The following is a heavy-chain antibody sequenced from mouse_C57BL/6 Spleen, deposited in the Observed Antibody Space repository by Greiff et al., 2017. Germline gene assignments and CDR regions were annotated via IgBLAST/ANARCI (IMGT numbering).Heavy chain of an antibody. CDR2: INPNYGTT. Sequence: EVQLQQSGPELVKPGASVTISCKASGYSFTDYNMNWVKPSNGKSLEWIGVINPNYGTTSYNQQFKGKATLTVDQSSSTAYMQLNSLTSEDSAVYYCAREGYGGYYGFAYWGQGTLVTVAA. CDR1: GYSFTDYN. D-gene: IGHD2-3*01. CDR3: AREGYGGYYGFAY. J-gene: IGHJ3*01. V-gene: IGHV1-39*01.